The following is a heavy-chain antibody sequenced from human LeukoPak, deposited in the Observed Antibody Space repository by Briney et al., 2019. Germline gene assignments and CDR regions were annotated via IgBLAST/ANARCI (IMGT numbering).Heavy chain of an antibody. D-gene: IGHD6-19*01. CDR2: ISSSSSYI. CDR1: GFTFGDYA. V-gene: IGHV3-21*01. CDR3: ARAHSSSDYFDC. J-gene: IGHJ4*02. Sequence: GGSLRLSCTASGFTFGDYAMSWFRQAPGKGLEWVSSISSSSSYIYYADSVKGRFTISRDNAKNSLYLQMNSLRAEDTAVYYCARAHSSSDYFDCWGQGILVIVSS.